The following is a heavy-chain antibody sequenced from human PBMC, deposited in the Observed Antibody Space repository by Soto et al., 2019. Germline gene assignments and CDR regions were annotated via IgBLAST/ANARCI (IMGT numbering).Heavy chain of an antibody. Sequence: PGGSLRLSCAASGFTFSSYWMHWVRQAPGKGLVWVSRINSDGSSTVYVDSVKGRFTISRDNAKNTLYLQMNSLRDEDTAAYYCAKDMRGSGSYYIYGMDVWGQGTTVTVSS. CDR1: GFTFSSYW. CDR3: AKDMRGSGSYYIYGMDV. CDR2: INSDGSST. J-gene: IGHJ6*02. D-gene: IGHD3-10*01. V-gene: IGHV3-74*01.